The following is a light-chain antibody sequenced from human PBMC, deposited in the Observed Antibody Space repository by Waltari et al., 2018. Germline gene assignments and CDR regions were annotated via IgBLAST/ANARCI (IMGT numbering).Light chain of an antibody. CDR1: PSIGSS. CDR3: QQYNNWPPGT. Sequence: ETVVTQSPGTLSVSPGARVTLSCRTSPSIGSSLAWYQQKPGQSPRLLIYHASTRATGIPARFSGSGSETEFTLTISSLQSEDSAVYYCQQYNNWPPGTFGQGTRVEV. CDR2: HAS. J-gene: IGKJ1*01. V-gene: IGKV3D-15*01.